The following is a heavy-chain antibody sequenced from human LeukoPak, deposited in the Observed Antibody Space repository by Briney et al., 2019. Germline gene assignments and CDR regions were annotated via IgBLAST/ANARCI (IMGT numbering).Heavy chain of an antibody. CDR1: GGSISSDNYY. CDR2: IYYSGNT. CDR3: ARQTGSGLFILP. D-gene: IGHD3/OR15-3a*01. V-gene: IGHV4-39*01. Sequence: PSETLPLTCTVSGGSISSDNYYWGWIRQPPGKGLEWIGSIYYSGNTYYNASLKSQVSISIDTSKNQFSLRLTSVTAADTAVYYCARQTGSGLFILPGGQGTLVTVSS. J-gene: IGHJ4*02.